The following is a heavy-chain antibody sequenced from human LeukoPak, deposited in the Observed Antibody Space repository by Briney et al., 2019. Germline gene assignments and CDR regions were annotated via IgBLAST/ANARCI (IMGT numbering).Heavy chain of an antibody. V-gene: IGHV3-48*02. J-gene: IGHJ4*02. Sequence: GGSLRLSCAVSGFTFSPFNMQWVRQGPGKGLEWVSYISSDRSAIYYADSVKGRFTISRDNAKNSLYLQMNSLRDVDTAVYYCARDIKYYYGSGSYYIGDTFDYWGQGTLVTVSS. CDR2: ISSDRSAI. CDR3: ARDIKYYYGSGSYYIGDTFDY. D-gene: IGHD3-10*01. CDR1: GFTFSPFN.